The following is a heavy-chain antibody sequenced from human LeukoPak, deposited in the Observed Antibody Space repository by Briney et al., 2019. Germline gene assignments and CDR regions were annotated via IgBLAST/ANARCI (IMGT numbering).Heavy chain of an antibody. CDR1: GFTFSSYA. Sequence: GGSLRLSCAASGFTFSSYAMHWVRQAPGKGLEWVAVISYDGSNKYYADSVKGRFTISRDNSKNTLYLQMNSLRVEDTAVYYCARDSSMLRGPLVIYYFDFWGQGTLVTVSS. CDR3: ARDSSMLRGPLVIYYFDF. V-gene: IGHV3-30*04. D-gene: IGHD3-10*01. J-gene: IGHJ4*02. CDR2: ISYDGSNK.